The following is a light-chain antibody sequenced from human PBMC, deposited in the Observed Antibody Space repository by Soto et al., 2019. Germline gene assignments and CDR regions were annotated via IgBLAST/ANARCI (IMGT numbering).Light chain of an antibody. Sequence: DIQMTQSPSSLSASVGDRVTITCRASQSISSSLNWYQQKPGTAPKLLIYAASSLQSGVPSRFSGSGSGTDFTLTISSLQPEDFATYYCQQSYSTPFTFGPGTKVDIK. CDR3: QQSYSTPFT. CDR2: AAS. CDR1: QSISSS. V-gene: IGKV1-39*01. J-gene: IGKJ3*01.